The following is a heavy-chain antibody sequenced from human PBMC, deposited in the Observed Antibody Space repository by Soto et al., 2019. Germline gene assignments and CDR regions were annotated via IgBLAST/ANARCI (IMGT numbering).Heavy chain of an antibody. V-gene: IGHV3-23*01. J-gene: IGHJ4*02. D-gene: IGHD3-10*01. CDR2: FRTSGDGGTT. CDR3: AKKVDSGPGSQYFDY. Sequence: PGGSLSLSCAVSGFTFSSYSMSWVRQAPGKGLEWVSGFRTSGDGGTTYYSDSVKGRFTISRDNSKNMLFLQMNSLRAEDTAIYYCAKKVDSGPGSQYFDYWGQGTLVTVSS. CDR1: GFTFSSYS.